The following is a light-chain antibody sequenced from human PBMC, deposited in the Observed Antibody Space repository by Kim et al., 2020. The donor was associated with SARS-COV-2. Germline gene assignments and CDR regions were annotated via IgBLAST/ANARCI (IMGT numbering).Light chain of an antibody. J-gene: IGLJ3*02. V-gene: IGLV4-69*01. Sequence: ASVKLTCTRSSGHSNYAIAWHQQQPEKGPRYLMKLNSDGSHNRGDGIPDRFSGSSSGAERYLTISSLQSEDEADYYCQTWGAGPWVFGGGTQLTVL. CDR3: QTWGAGPWV. CDR1: SGHSNYA. CDR2: LNSDGSH.